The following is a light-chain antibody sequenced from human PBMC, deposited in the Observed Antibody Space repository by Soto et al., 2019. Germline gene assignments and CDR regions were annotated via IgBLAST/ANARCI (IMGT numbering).Light chain of an antibody. V-gene: IGLV1-40*01. Sequence: QSVLTQPPSVSGAXGXXXXISCTGSSSNIGAGYDVHWYQQLPGTAPKLLIYGNSNRPSGVPDRFSGSKSGTSASLAITGLQAEDEADYYCQSYDSSLSGSVFGGGTKLTVL. J-gene: IGLJ2*01. CDR1: SSNIGAGYD. CDR3: QSYDSSLSGSV. CDR2: GNS.